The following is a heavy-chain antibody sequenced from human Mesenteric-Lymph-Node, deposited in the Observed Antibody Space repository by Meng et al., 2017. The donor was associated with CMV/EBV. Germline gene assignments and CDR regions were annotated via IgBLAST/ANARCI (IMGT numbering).Heavy chain of an antibody. J-gene: IGHJ6*02. CDR3: ARAIYCSGGSCYEDYYYGMDV. V-gene: IGHV3-30*02. CDR2: IRYDGSNK. Sequence: GSLRLSCVASGFTFNSYGMNWVSQAPGKGLEWVALIRYDGSNKYYADSVKGRFTISRDNSKNTLYLQMNSLRAEDTAVYYCARAIYCSGGSCYEDYYYGMDVWGQGTTVTVSS. D-gene: IGHD2-15*01. CDR1: GFTFNSYG.